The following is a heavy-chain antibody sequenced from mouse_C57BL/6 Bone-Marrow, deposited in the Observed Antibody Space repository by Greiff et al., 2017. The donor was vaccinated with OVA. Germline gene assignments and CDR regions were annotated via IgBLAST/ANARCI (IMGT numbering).Heavy chain of an antibody. J-gene: IGHJ3*01. CDR2: IDPSDSYT. D-gene: IGHD2-1*01. CDR3: ARNGNYPWFAY. V-gene: IGHV1-59*01. CDR1: GYTFTSYW. Sequence: QVQLQQPGAELVRPGTSVKLSCKASGYTFTSYWMHWVKQRPGQGLEWIGVIDPSDSYTNYNQQFKGKATLTVDTSSSTAYMQLSSLTSEDSAVYYCARNGNYPWFAYWGQGTLVTVSA.